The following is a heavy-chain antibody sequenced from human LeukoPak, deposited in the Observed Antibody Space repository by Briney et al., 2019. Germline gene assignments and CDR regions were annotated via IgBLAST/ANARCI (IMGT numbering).Heavy chain of an antibody. V-gene: IGHV1-46*01. CDR1: GYTFTTYY. D-gene: IGHD2-2*03. CDR3: ARDGYRLSGYFYYMDV. J-gene: IGHJ6*03. Sequence: RRASVKVSCKASGYTFTTYYIHWVRQAPGQGLEWMGVINPTGGSTSYAQKFQGRVTMTRDTSTSTVYMEMSSLRSEDTAVYYCARDGYRLSGYFYYMDVWGKGTTVTVSS. CDR2: INPTGGST.